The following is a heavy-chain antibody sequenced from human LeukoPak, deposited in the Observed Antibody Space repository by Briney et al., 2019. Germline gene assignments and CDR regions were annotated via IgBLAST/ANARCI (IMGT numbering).Heavy chain of an antibody. Sequence: GGSLRLSCAVSGFTFTSYSMDWVRQAPGKGLEWVSYITSSSGTISYADSVKGRFTVSRDNAKNSLYLQMNSLRDEDTAIYYCARVVYGSGTHYDSWGQGTLVTVSS. CDR1: GFTFTSYS. D-gene: IGHD3-10*01. J-gene: IGHJ4*02. V-gene: IGHV3-48*02. CDR2: ITSSSGTI. CDR3: ARVVYGSGTHYDS.